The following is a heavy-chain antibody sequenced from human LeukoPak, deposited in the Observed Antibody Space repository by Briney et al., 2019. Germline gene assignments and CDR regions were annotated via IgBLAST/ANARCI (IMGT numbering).Heavy chain of an antibody. V-gene: IGHV3-21*01. D-gene: IGHD3-10*01. CDR3: ARDLITLVRGVGYYGMDV. CDR2: MSSSSSYI. J-gene: IGHJ6*01. Sequence: GGSLRLSCAASGFTFSSYSMNWVRQAPGKGLEWVSSMSSSSSYIYYADSVKGRFTIYRDNAKNSLYLQMKSLRAEDTAVYYCARDLITLVRGVGYYGMDVWGQGTTVTVSS. CDR1: GFTFSSYS.